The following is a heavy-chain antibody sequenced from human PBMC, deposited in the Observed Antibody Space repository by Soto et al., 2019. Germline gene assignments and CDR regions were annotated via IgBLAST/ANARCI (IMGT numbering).Heavy chain of an antibody. CDR1: GYSFTSYW. J-gene: IGHJ6*02. D-gene: IGHD5-18*01. CDR3: ARHLTAMVYPDYYYYGMDV. CDR2: IYPGDSDT. V-gene: IGHV5-51*01. Sequence: GESLKISCKGSGYSFTSYWIGWVRQMSGKSLEWMGIIYPGDSDTRYSPSFQGQVTISADKSISTAYLQWSSLKASDTAMYYCARHLTAMVYPDYYYYGMDVWGQGTTVTVSS.